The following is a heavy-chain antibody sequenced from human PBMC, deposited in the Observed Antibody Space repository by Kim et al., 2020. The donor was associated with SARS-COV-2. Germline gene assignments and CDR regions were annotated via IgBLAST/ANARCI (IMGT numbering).Heavy chain of an antibody. J-gene: IGHJ4*02. D-gene: IGHD5-18*01. CDR2: ISSSSSYI. Sequence: GGSLRLSCAASGFTFSSYSMNWVRQAPGKGLEWVSSISSSSSYIYYADSVKGRFTISRDNAKNSLYLQMNSLRAEDTAVYYCAKNNRGYSYGLHLPDYWGQGTLVTVSS. V-gene: IGHV3-21*01. CDR3: AKNNRGYSYGLHLPDY. CDR1: GFTFSSYS.